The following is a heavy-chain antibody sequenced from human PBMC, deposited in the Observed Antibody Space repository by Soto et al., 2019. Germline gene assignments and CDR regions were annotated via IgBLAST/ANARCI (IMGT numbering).Heavy chain of an antibody. D-gene: IGHD3-3*01. Sequence: ASEKVSCKASSYTFTAYYIHWVRQAPGQGLEWMGWINPNRGATNYAQKFKDRVTMTRDTSISTAYVDLSRVKYDDTAVYYWARNFWSETNWFDPWGQGTLVTVSS. CDR3: ARNFWSETNWFDP. V-gene: IGHV1-2*02. J-gene: IGHJ5*01. CDR2: INPNRGAT. CDR1: SYTFTAYY.